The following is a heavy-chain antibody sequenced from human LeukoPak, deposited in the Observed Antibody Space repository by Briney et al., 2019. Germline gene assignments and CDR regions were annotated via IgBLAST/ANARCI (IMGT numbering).Heavy chain of an antibody. D-gene: IGHD5-12*01. J-gene: IGHJ4*02. V-gene: IGHV4-59*01. Sequence: SETLSLTCTVSGGSISSYYWSWIRQPPGKGLEWIGYIYYSGSTNYNPSLKCRVTISVDTSKNQFSLKLTSVTAADTAVYYCARVSGYDWESFYDYWGQGTLVTVSS. CDR1: GGSISSYY. CDR3: ARVSGYDWESFYDY. CDR2: IYYSGST.